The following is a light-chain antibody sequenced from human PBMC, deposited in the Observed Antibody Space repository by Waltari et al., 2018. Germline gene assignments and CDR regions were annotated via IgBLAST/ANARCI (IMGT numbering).Light chain of an antibody. Sequence: DIVMTQSPDSLAVSLGERATVNCKSSQSVWSTSNNKNYLAWYQQKAGQCPKLLIYWASTRESGVPDRFSGSGSGTDFTLTISSLQAEDVAVYYCQQYYGSPLTFGGGTKVELK. CDR1: QSVWSTSNNKNY. CDR2: WAS. J-gene: IGKJ4*01. V-gene: IGKV4-1*01. CDR3: QQYYGSPLT.